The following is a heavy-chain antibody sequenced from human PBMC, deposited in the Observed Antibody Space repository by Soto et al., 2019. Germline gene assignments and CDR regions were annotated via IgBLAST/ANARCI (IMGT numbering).Heavy chain of an antibody. CDR1: GDSVSSNSAA. CDR2: TYYRSKWYN. J-gene: IGHJ6*02. D-gene: IGHD6-6*01. Sequence: SQTLSLTCAISGDSVSSNSAAWNWIRQSPSRGLEWLGRTYYRSKWYNDYAVSVKSRITINPDTSKNQFSLQLNSVTPGDTAVYYCAREREQLPSTYPHFVDVWGQGTTVTVSS. V-gene: IGHV6-1*01. CDR3: AREREQLPSTYPHFVDV.